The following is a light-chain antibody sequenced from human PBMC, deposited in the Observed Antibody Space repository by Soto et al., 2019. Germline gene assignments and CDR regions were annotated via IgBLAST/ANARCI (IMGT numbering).Light chain of an antibody. V-gene: IGKV3-20*01. CDR1: QSVSNNY. J-gene: IGKJ1*01. CDR2: GAS. Sequence: EIVLTQSPGTLSLSPGERATLSCRASQSVSNNYLAWYQQKPGQAPSLLIYGASNRATGIPDRFSGSGSGTDFTLTIIRLEPEDFAVYYWQQYGSSGTFRQGTKVEIK. CDR3: QQYGSSGT.